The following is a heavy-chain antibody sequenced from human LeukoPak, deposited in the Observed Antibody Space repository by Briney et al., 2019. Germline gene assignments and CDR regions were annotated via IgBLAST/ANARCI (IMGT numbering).Heavy chain of an antibody. Sequence: GGSLRLSCAASGFIFSSYSMNWVRQAPGKGLEWVSSISSSSTYMYYADSVKGRFTISRDTSKNSLYLQMNSLRAEDTAVYYCTREGPHGGSLDYWGHGTLVTVSS. V-gene: IGHV3-21*01. CDR2: ISSSSTYM. CDR3: TREGPHGGSLDY. CDR1: GFIFSSYS. D-gene: IGHD2-15*01. J-gene: IGHJ4*01.